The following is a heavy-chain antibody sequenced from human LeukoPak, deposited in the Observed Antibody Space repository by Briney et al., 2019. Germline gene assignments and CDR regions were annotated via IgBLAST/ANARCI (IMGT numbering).Heavy chain of an antibody. CDR2: INPNSGGT. V-gene: IGHV1-2*02. J-gene: IGHJ4*02. D-gene: IGHD6-25*01. Sequence: ASVTVSCKASGYTLTGYYMHWVRQAPGQGLEWMGWINPNSGGTNYAQKFQGRVTMTRDTSISTAYMELSRLRSDDTAVYYCAREAAAATSPYYFDYWGQGTLVTVSS. CDR3: AREAAAATSPYYFDY. CDR1: GYTLTGYY.